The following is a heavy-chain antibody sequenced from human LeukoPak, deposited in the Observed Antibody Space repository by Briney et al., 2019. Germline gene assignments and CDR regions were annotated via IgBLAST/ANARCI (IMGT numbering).Heavy chain of an antibody. CDR1: GFPFSSYE. Sequence: GGSLRLSCAASGFPFSSYEMNWVRQAPGKGLEWVSYISSSGSTIYYADSVKGRFTISRDNAKNSLYLQMNSLRVEDTAVYYCARDRIGAAGDRGLFDPWGQGTLVTVSS. D-gene: IGHD6-13*01. CDR3: ARDRIGAAGDRGLFDP. CDR2: ISSSGSTI. V-gene: IGHV3-48*03. J-gene: IGHJ5*02.